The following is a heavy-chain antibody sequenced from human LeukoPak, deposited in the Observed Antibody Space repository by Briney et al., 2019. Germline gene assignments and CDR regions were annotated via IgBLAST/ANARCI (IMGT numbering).Heavy chain of an antibody. CDR2: IYYSGST. D-gene: IGHD3-22*01. CDR1: GYSISSGYY. CDR3: ARQGRGLDSSGYYRNWFDP. Sequence: SETLSLTCTVSGYSISSGYYWGWIRQPPGKGLEWIGYIYYSGSTNYNPSLKSRVTISVDTSKNQFSLKLSSVTAADTAVYYCARQGRGLDSSGYYRNWFDPWGQGTLVTVSS. J-gene: IGHJ5*02. V-gene: IGHV4-38-2*02.